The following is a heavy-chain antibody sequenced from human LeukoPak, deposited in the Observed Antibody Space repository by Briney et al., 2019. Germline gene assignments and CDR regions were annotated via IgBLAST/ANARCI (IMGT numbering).Heavy chain of an antibody. CDR1: GGSISSYY. CDR3: ARDGNTDEFEY. Sequence: ASETLSLTCTVSGGSISSYYWSWIRQPAGKGLEWIGRIYTSGSTNYSPPLKSRVTMSEDTSKNQFSLKLTSVTAADTAVYYCARDGNTDEFEYWGEGTLVSVSS. D-gene: IGHD1-14*01. V-gene: IGHV4-4*07. J-gene: IGHJ4*02. CDR2: IYTSGST.